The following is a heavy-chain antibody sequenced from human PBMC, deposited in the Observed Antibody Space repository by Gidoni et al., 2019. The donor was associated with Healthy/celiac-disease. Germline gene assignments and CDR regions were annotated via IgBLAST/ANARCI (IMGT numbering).Heavy chain of an antibody. V-gene: IGHV4-34*01. CDR1: GGSFSGYY. Sequence: QVQLQQWGAGLSKPSETLSLTCAVYGGSFSGYYWSWIRQPPGKGLEWIGEINHSGSTNSNPSLKSRVTISVDTSKNQFSLKLSSVTAADTAVYYCARGQNVVVVAATPAEYFQHWGQGTLVTVSS. CDR3: ARGQNVVVVAATPAEYFQH. J-gene: IGHJ1*01. D-gene: IGHD2-15*01. CDR2: INHSGST.